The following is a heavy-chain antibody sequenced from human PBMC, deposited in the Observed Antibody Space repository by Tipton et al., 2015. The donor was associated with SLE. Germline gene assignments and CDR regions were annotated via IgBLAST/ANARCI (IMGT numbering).Heavy chain of an antibody. D-gene: IGHD3-10*01. J-gene: IGHJ6*03. CDR2: MYSGGNT. Sequence: SLRLSCAVSTVFFRSDAMSWVRQAPGKGLESVSVMYSGGNTYYAESVKGRFTISRDNSKSTLFLQMNSLRFEDTAVYYCARDAGGLEDYMDVWGKGTTVTVS. CDR3: ARDAGGLEDYMDV. V-gene: IGHV3-66*01. CDR1: TVFFRSDA.